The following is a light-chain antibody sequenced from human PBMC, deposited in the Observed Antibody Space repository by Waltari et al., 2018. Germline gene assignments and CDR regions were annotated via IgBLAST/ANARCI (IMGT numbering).Light chain of an antibody. CDR1: QSVSRT. CDR3: QKYGTLPAT. CDR2: DAS. V-gene: IGKV3-20*01. J-gene: IGKJ1*01. Sequence: EIVFTQSSGTLSLSPGEWATLSCRASQSVSRTLAWYQQKPGQAPRLLIYDASSRATGIPDRFSGSGSGTDFSLTISRLEPEDFAVYYCQKYGTLPATFGQGTKVEIK.